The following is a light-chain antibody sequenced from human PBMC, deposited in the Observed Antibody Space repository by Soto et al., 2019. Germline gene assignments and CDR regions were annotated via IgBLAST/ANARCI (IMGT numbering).Light chain of an antibody. Sequence: DLEMTQSPSSLSASVGDRVTITCRASQSMNTYLNWYQQKPGEAPKLLIYAASTLQSGVPSRFSGSGFGTDFTLTITSLQPEDFASYYCQQTFTTPVTFGGGTKVEIK. CDR1: QSMNTY. CDR3: QQTFTTPVT. CDR2: AAS. V-gene: IGKV1-39*01. J-gene: IGKJ4*01.